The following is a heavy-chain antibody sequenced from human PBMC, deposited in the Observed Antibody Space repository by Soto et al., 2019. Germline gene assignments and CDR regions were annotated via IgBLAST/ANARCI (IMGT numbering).Heavy chain of an antibody. CDR2: ISGSGDTA. CDR3: AKARFDCRGTFFRVGFYDV. V-gene: IGHV3-23*01. J-gene: IGHJ4*02. CDR1: GFPFSAYV. D-gene: IGHD2-15*01. Sequence: EVQLLESGGDLVQPGGSLRLSCAASGFPFSAYVMTWVRRAPGRGLEWISAISGSGDTAYYAESVKGRFTISRDNSRNTLYLTMSSLAVEDTAVYSCAKARFDCRGTFFRVGFYDVWGRGTLVTVS.